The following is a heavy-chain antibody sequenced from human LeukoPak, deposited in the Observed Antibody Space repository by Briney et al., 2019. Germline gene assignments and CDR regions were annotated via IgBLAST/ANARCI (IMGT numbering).Heavy chain of an antibody. CDR2: INHSGST. CDR1: GFTFSSYW. CDR3: ARSGVEMATMGSYYFDY. D-gene: IGHD5-24*01. Sequence: GSLRLSCAASGFTFSSYWMNWIRQPPGKGLEWIGEINHSGSTNYNPSLKSRVTISVDTSKNQFSLKLSSVTAADTAVYYCARSGVEMATMGSYYFDYWGQGTLVTVSS. J-gene: IGHJ4*02. V-gene: IGHV4-34*01.